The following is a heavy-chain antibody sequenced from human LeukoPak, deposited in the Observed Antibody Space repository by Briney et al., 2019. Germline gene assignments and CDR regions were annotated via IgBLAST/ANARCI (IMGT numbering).Heavy chain of an antibody. CDR3: ARPAPIDY. D-gene: IGHD2-2*01. J-gene: IGHJ4*02. Sequence: GGSLRLSCAASGFTFSSYAMHWVRQAPGKGLEWVAVISYDGSNKYYADSVKGRFTISRDNSKNTLYLQMNSLRAEDTAVYHCARPAPIDYWGQGTLVTVSS. V-gene: IGHV3-30*04. CDR1: GFTFSSYA. CDR2: ISYDGSNK.